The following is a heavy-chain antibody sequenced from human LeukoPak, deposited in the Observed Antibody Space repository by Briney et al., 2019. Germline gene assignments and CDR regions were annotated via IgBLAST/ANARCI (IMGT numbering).Heavy chain of an antibody. CDR2: IWYDGSNK. Sequence: GGSLRLSCAASGFTFSSYGMHWVRQAPGKWLEWVAVIWYDGSNKYYADSVKGRFTISRDNSKNTLYLQMNSLRAEDTAVYYCAKERAFGGVIVQDYWGQGTLVTVSS. V-gene: IGHV3-33*06. D-gene: IGHD3-16*02. CDR3: AKERAFGGVIVQDY. J-gene: IGHJ4*02. CDR1: GFTFSSYG.